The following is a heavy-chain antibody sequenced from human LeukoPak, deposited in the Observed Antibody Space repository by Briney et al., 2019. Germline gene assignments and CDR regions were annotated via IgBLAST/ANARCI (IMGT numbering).Heavy chain of an antibody. Sequence: ASVKVSCKASGYTFTGYYMHWVRQAPGQGLEWMGWINPNSGGTNYAQKFQGRVTMTRDTSISTAYMELSRLRSDDTAVYYCARGTSFYSSSSAFDYWGLGTLVTVSS. D-gene: IGHD6-6*01. CDR2: INPNSGGT. J-gene: IGHJ4*02. CDR3: ARGTSFYSSSSAFDY. CDR1: GYTFTGYY. V-gene: IGHV1-2*02.